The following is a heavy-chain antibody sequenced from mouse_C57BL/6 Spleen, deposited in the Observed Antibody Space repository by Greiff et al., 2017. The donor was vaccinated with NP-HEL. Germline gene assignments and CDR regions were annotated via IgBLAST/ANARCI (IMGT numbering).Heavy chain of an antibody. J-gene: IGHJ2*01. CDR2: FYPGSGSI. V-gene: IGHV1-62-2*01. CDR3: ARHEDAIYYYGSSYGFYFDY. Sequence: VKLVESGAELVKPGASVKLSCKASGYTFTEYTIHWVKQRSGQGLEWIGWFYPGSGSIKYNEKFKDKATLTADKSSSTVYMELSRLTSEDSAVYFCARHEDAIYYYGSSYGFYFDYWGQGTTLTVSS. CDR1: GYTFTEYT. D-gene: IGHD1-1*01.